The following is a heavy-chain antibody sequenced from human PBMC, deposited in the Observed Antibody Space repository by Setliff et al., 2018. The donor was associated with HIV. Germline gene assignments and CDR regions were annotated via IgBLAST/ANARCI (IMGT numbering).Heavy chain of an antibody. D-gene: IGHD1-26*01. CDR3: ARRGSYYGDFDY. J-gene: IGHJ4*02. V-gene: IGHV4-38-2*02. CDR1: GYSISSGYY. CDR2: MYHSGTA. Sequence: LSLTCTVSGYSISSGYYWGWIRQPPGKGLEWIGSMYHSGTAFHNPSLKSRVTISVDTSKNQFSLKLSSVTAADTAVYYCARRGSYYGDFDYWGQGTLVTVSS.